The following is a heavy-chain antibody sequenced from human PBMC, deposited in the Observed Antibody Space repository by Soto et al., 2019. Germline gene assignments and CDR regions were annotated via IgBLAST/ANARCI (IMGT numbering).Heavy chain of an antibody. CDR1: GGSFSGYY. D-gene: IGHD3-10*01. V-gene: IGHV4-34*01. J-gene: IGHJ4*02. Sequence: SETLSLTCAVYGGSFSGYYWSWIRQPPGKGLEWIGEINHSGSTNYNPSLKSRVTISVDTSKNQFSLKPSSVTAADTAVYYCARARPSIVRGVFDYWGQGTLVTVSS. CDR3: ARARPSIVRGVFDY. CDR2: INHSGST.